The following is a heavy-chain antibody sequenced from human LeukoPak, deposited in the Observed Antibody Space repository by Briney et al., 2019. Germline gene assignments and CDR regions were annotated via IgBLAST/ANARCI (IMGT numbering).Heavy chain of an antibody. D-gene: IGHD1-26*01. J-gene: IGHJ4*02. CDR3: TTESSGSLPY. Sequence: GGSLRLSCAASGFSFSDTYINWVRQIPGTGLEWVGLIKNKADRGEIEYAEPVKDRFTISGDDSKNTVYLQMSSLKTEDTAVYYCTTESSGSLPYWGQGTLVTVSS. V-gene: IGHV3-15*07. CDR1: GFSFSDTY. CDR2: IKNKADRGEI.